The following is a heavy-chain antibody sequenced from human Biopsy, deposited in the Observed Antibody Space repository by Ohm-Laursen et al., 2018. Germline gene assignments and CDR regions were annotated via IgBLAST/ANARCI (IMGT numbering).Heavy chain of an antibody. J-gene: IGHJ5*02. CDR3: ARHRGGMPSSGNWFDH. Sequence: LSLTCSVSGHSMSTYYWSWIRQPPGKGLEWIGYIYYSGSTNYNPSLKSQVTISVDMSKNQFSLKLTSVAAADTAVYYCARHRGGMPSSGNWFDHWGQGTLVTVSS. CDR2: IYYSGST. D-gene: IGHD2-2*01. V-gene: IGHV4-59*08. CDR1: GHSMSTYY.